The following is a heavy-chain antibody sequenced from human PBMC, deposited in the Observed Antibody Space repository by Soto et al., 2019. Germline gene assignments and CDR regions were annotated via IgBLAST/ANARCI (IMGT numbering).Heavy chain of an antibody. J-gene: IGHJ2*01. CDR3: ARVAGTFYWYFDL. V-gene: IGHV4-30-4*01. CDR1: GGSISSGDYY. D-gene: IGHD3-10*01. Sequence: QVQLQESGPGLVMPSQTLSLTCTVSGGSISSGDYYWSWIRQPPGKGLEWIGYIYYSGSTYYNPSLKSRVTISVDTSKNQFSLKLSSVTAADTAVYYCARVAGTFYWYFDLWGRGTLVTVSS. CDR2: IYYSGST.